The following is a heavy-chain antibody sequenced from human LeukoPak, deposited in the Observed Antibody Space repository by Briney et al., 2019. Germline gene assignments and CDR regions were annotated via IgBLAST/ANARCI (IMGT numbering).Heavy chain of an antibody. Sequence: GGSLRLSCAASGFSTRTYSMGWVRQAPGQGLEWVSYIGSTSIYADSVKGRFTISRDNAKNTMYLQMNSLRAEDTAVYYCARDGPPAGAGDFDYWGQGTPVTVSA. V-gene: IGHV3-48*01. J-gene: IGHJ4*02. CDR3: ARDGPPAGAGDFDY. CDR2: IGSTSI. CDR1: GFSTRTYS. D-gene: IGHD2-2*01.